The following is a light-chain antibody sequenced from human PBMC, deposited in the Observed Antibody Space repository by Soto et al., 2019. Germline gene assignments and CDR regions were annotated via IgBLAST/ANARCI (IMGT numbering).Light chain of an antibody. Sequence: IVLTQSPATRSLSPGERTTLSGRAIQSVSSYLAWYQQKPGQAPRLLIYDASNRATGIPARLSGSGSGTDFTLTISSLEQEDVAVYYCQQRSNWPPTFGQGTKVDIK. CDR2: DAS. V-gene: IGKV3-11*01. J-gene: IGKJ1*01. CDR1: QSVSSY. CDR3: QQRSNWPPT.